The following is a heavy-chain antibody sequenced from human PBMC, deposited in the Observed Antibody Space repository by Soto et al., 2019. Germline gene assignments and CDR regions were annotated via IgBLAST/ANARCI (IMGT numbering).Heavy chain of an antibody. CDR1: GYRFTSYG. CDR3: ARGGYYDSSGSRNYHYYGMNV. Sequence: QAQLVQSGPEVKKPGASVKVSCKASGYRFTSYGISWVRQAPGQGLEWLGWISAYDDNTKYAQTFQGRVSMSTDTSTNTAYMELRSLRSDDTAMYYCARGGYYDSSGSRNYHYYGMNVWGQGTTVTVSS. D-gene: IGHD3-22*01. CDR2: ISAYDDNT. V-gene: IGHV1-18*01. J-gene: IGHJ6*02.